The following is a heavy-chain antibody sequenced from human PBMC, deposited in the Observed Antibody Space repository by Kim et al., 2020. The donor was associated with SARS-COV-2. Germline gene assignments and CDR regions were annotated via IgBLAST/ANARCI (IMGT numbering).Heavy chain of an antibody. Sequence: GGSLRLSCEASGFTFSSYGMHWVRQAPGKGLEWVAVISYDGSNKYYADSVKGRFTISRDNSKNTLYLQMNSLRAEDTAVYYCAKDQSRDAAAGTSLDYWGQGTLVTVSS. CDR1: GFTFSSYG. J-gene: IGHJ4*02. CDR3: AKDQSRDAAAGTSLDY. V-gene: IGHV3-30*18. CDR2: ISYDGSNK. D-gene: IGHD6-13*01.